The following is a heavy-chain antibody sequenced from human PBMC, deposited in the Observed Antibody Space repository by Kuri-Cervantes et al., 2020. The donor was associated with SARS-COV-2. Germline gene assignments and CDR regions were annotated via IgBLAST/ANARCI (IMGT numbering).Heavy chain of an antibody. CDR2: ISAYNGNT. Sequence: ASVKVSCKASGYTFTSYGISWVRQAPGQGLEWMGWISAYNGNTNYAQKLQGRVTMTTDTFTSTAYMELSSLRSEDTAVYYCARAHLTTVTPFDYWGQGTLVTVSS. CDR3: ARAHLTTVTPFDY. J-gene: IGHJ4*02. V-gene: IGHV1-18*04. D-gene: IGHD4-17*01. CDR1: GYTFTSYG.